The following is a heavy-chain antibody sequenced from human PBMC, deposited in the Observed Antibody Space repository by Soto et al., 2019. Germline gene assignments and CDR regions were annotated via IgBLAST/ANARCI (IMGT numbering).Heavy chain of an antibody. J-gene: IGHJ4*02. CDR3: ARGIQLWSITYYFDY. CDR1: GGSISSYY. D-gene: IGHD5-18*01. CDR2: IYYSGST. Sequence: QLQRQESGPGLVKPSENLSLTCTVSGGSISSYYWSWIRQPPGKRLEWIGYIYYSGSTNYNPSLTRRVTISVYTSKNRLSLKLSSVTAADTAVYYCARGIQLWSITYYFDYWGQGTLVTVSS. V-gene: IGHV4-59*01.